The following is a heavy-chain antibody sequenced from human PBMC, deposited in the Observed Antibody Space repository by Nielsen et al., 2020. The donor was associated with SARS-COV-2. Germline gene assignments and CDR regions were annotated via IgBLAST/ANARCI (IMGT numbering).Heavy chain of an antibody. CDR3: ARAGPIAVTGRGNFDH. V-gene: IGHV4-39*01. CDR2: VYYSGTT. CDR1: GASITSTNSY. D-gene: IGHD6-19*01. J-gene: IGHJ4*02. Sequence: SETLSLTCTVSGASITSTNSYWGWVRQPPGKGLAWIGSVYYSGTTYYNPSLKSRVTMSVDTSKNQFSLNLTSVTAADTALYYCARAGPIAVTGRGNFDHWGQGALVTVS.